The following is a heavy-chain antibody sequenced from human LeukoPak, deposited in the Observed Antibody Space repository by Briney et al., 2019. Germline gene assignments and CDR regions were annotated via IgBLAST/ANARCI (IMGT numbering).Heavy chain of an antibody. CDR3: ARLRYSSGLDAFDI. V-gene: IGHV1-18*01. Sequence: ASVKVSCKASGYTFSTYPLNWVRQAPGQGLEWMGWISAYNGNTNYAQKLQGRVTMTTDTSTSTAYMELRSLRSDDTAVYYCARLRYSSGLDAFDIWGQGTMVTVSS. CDR2: ISAYNGNT. J-gene: IGHJ3*02. D-gene: IGHD6-19*01. CDR1: GYTFSTYP.